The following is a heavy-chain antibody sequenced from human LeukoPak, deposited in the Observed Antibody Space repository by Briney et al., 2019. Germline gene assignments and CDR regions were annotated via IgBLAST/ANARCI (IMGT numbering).Heavy chain of an antibody. Sequence: GGSLRLSCTGSGFIFSDSWRAWIRQARGKGLECVAIIEKNGSGKNYVASVKGRFIISRDNAKNSLFLQMASLKVEDTAIYYCTTDRWYSADHWGQGTLVTVSS. CDR2: IEKNGSGK. CDR1: GFIFSDSW. D-gene: IGHD2-15*01. V-gene: IGHV3-7*03. J-gene: IGHJ5*02. CDR3: TTDRWYSADH.